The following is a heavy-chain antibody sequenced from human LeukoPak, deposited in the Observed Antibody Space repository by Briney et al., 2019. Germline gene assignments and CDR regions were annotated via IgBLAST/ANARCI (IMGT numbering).Heavy chain of an antibody. Sequence: SETLSLTCTVSGGSISSYYWSWIRQPPGKGLEWIGYIYYSGSTNYNPSLKSRVTISVDTSRNQFSLKLSSVTAADTAVYYCAGYSLALDYWGQGTLVTVSS. CDR2: IYYSGST. CDR1: GGSISSYY. J-gene: IGHJ4*02. V-gene: IGHV4-59*08. D-gene: IGHD2-21*01. CDR3: AGYSLALDY.